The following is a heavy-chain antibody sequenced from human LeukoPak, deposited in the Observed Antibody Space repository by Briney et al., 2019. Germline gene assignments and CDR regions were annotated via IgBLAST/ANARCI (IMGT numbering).Heavy chain of an antibody. D-gene: IGHD1-26*01. J-gene: IGHJ4*02. CDR3: TSEVGAPIEG. V-gene: IGHV3-73*01. CDR2: IRSKANSYAT. CDR1: GFTFSGSA. Sequence: PGGSLRLSCAASGFTFSGSAMHWVRQASGKGLEWVGRIRSKANSYATAYAASVKGRFTISRDDSKNTAYLQMNSLKTEDTAVYYCTSEVGAPIEGWGQGTLVTVSS.